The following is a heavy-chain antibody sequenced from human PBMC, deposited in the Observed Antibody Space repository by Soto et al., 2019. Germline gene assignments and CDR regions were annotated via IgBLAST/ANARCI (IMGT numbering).Heavy chain of an antibody. J-gene: IGHJ4*02. D-gene: IGHD6-19*01. CDR2: ISAYNGNT. V-gene: IGHV1-18*01. CDR3: ARETVAGTTGFDY. CDR1: GYTFTSYG. Sequence: QVQLVQSGAEVKKPGASVKVSCKASGYTFTSYGISWVRQAPGQGLEWMGWISAYNGNTNYAQKLQGRVTMTTDTTASTASMEVRSLRSDETAVYYCARETVAGTTGFDYWGQGTLVTVSS.